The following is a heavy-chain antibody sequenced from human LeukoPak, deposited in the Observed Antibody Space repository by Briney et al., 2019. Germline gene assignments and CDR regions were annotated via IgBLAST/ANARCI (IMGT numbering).Heavy chain of an antibody. D-gene: IGHD3-22*01. J-gene: IGHJ4*02. CDR2: ISQDGRGK. Sequence: GGSLRLSCAASYFTFTDTWMNWVRQAPGKGLEWVINISQDGRGKNYADSVEGRFTISRDNDKHLLYLQMNSLRAEDTAVYYCASNYYDSSGYVVGGDYFDYWGQGTLVTVSS. CDR3: ASNYYDSSGYVVGGDYFDY. V-gene: IGHV3-7*01. CDR1: YFTFTDTW.